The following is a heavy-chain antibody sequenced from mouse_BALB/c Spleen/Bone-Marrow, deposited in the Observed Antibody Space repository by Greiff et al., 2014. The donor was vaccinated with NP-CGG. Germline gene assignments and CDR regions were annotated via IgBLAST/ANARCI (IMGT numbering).Heavy chain of an antibody. CDR1: GFDFSRYW. Sequence: EVQLQQSGGGLVQPGGSLKLSCAASGFDFSRYWMTWVRQAPGKGLEWIGEINPDSSTINYTPPLEDKFIISRDNAKNTLYLQMSKVRSEDTALYYCAGNGYYGWIAYWGQGTLVTVSA. D-gene: IGHD2-3*01. J-gene: IGHJ3*01. CDR3: AGNGYYGWIAY. V-gene: IGHV4-1*02. CDR2: INPDSSTI.